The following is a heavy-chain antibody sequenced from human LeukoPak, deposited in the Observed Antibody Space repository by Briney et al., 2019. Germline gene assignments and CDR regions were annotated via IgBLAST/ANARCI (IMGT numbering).Heavy chain of an antibody. Sequence: PGGSLRLSCAASGFTFSSYGMHWVRQAPGKGLEWVAVISYDGSNKYYADSVKGRFTTSRDNSKNTLYLQMNSLRAEDTAVYYCAKEWTGWGQGTLVTVSS. J-gene: IGHJ4*02. CDR3: AKEWTG. CDR1: GFTFSSYG. V-gene: IGHV3-30*18. D-gene: IGHD3-10*01. CDR2: ISYDGSNK.